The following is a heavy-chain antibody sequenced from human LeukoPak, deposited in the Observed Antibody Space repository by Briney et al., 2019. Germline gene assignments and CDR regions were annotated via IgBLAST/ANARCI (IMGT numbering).Heavy chain of an antibody. Sequence: GGSLRLSCAASGFTFSNYWMSWVRQAPGKGLEWVAIIKQDGSEKYCVDSVKGRFTISRDNAKNSLYLQMNILRVEDTAVYYCASGYNDATDYFDYWGQGTLVTVSS. CDR2: IKQDGSEK. CDR1: GFTFSNYW. V-gene: IGHV3-7*01. D-gene: IGHD5-12*01. J-gene: IGHJ4*02. CDR3: ASGYNDATDYFDY.